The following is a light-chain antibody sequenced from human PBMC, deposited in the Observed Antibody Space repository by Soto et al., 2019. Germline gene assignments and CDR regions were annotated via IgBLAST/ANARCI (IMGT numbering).Light chain of an antibody. CDR1: QGISKY. J-gene: IGKJ1*01. CDR3: QKYNSAPWT. Sequence: DIQMTQSPSSLSASVGDRVTITCRASQGISKYLGWYQQKPGKVPKLLIYAASTLQSGVPSRFSGCGSGTDFTLTISSLQPEDVATYYCQKYNSAPWTFGQGTKVEIK. V-gene: IGKV1-27*01. CDR2: AAS.